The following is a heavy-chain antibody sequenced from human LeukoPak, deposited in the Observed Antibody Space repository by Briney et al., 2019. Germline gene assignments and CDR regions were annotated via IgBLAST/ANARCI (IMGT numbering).Heavy chain of an antibody. CDR3: ARARGAYLRY. D-gene: IGHD3-16*01. CDR1: GLTFRHYA. J-gene: IGHJ4*02. CDR2: VSYDGARI. Sequence: GGSLRLSCAASGLTFRHYAMHWVRQAPGKGLEWVAVVSYDGARIYYADSVKGRFAISRDNANSTLFLQMNNLTADDTALYYCARARGAYLRYWGQGTLVSVSS. V-gene: IGHV3-30*09.